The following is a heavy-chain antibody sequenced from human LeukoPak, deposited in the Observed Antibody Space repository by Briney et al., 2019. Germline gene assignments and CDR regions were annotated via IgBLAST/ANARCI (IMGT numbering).Heavy chain of an antibody. Sequence: VASVKVSCKASGYTFTSYYMHWVRQAPGQGLEWMGIINPSGGSTSYAQKFQGRVTMTTDTSTSTAYMELRSLRSDDTAVYYCARDITKTYYYDSSGSLDAFDIWGQGTMVTVSS. V-gene: IGHV1-46*01. D-gene: IGHD3-22*01. CDR3: ARDITKTYYYDSSGSLDAFDI. J-gene: IGHJ3*02. CDR1: GYTFTSYY. CDR2: INPSGGST.